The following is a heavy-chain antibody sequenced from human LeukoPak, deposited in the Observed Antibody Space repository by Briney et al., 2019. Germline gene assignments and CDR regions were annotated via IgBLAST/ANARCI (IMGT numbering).Heavy chain of an antibody. CDR2: INHSGST. V-gene: IGHV4-34*01. J-gene: IGHJ4*02. CDR3: AMTRWSLDY. CDR1: GESFSDFY. D-gene: IGHD6-13*01. Sequence: PSETLSLACAVYGESFSDFYWSWIRQPPGKGLEWIGEINHSGSTNYNPSLKSRVTISADTSKSQLSLRLSSVTAADTAVYYCAMTRWSLDYWGQGTLVTVSS.